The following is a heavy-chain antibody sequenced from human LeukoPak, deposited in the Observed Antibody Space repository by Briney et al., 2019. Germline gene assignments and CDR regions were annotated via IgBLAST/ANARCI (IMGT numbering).Heavy chain of an antibody. Sequence: GASVKVSCKASGYTFTSYDINWVRQATGQGLEWMGWMNPNSGNTGYAQKFRGRVTITGNTSISTAYMELSSLRSEDTAVYYCARATNRRTSSSWYYWGQGTLVTVSS. J-gene: IGHJ4*02. D-gene: IGHD6-13*01. CDR1: GYTFTSYD. V-gene: IGHV1-8*03. CDR2: MNPNSGNT. CDR3: ARATNRRTSSSWYY.